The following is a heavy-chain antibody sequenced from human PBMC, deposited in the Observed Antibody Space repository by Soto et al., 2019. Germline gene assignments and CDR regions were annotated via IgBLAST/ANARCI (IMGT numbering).Heavy chain of an antibody. CDR2: IKSNAHGGTT. V-gene: IGHV3-15*07. CDR3: ESYRDSSGLRRYDY. Sequence: EVQLEESGGGLIKPGESLTLSCAASDFILSDAWMKWVRQAPGKGLEWVGRIKSNAHGGTTEYAAPVKGRFTILRDDSNNTLYLQMNSLQTEDTAMYYCESYRDSSGLRRYDYWGQGAVVTVSS. J-gene: IGHJ4*02. CDR1: DFILSDAW. D-gene: IGHD3-22*01.